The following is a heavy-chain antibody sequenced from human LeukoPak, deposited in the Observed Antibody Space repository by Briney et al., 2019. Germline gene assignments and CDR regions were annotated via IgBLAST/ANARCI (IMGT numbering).Heavy chain of an antibody. J-gene: IGHJ3*02. Sequence: GGSLRLSCAASGFTFSSFAMSWVRQAPGKGPEFISYISAGGSLKYSADSVRGRFTISRDNAGNSLYLQMNSVRAEDTAVYYCARERIMITFGGVIPTPDAFDIWGQGTMVTVTS. V-gene: IGHV3-48*03. D-gene: IGHD3-16*02. CDR3: ARERIMITFGGVIPTPDAFDI. CDR2: ISAGGSLK. CDR1: GFTFSSFA.